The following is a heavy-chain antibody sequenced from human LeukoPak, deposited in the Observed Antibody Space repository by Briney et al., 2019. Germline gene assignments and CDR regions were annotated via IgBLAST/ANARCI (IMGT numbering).Heavy chain of an antibody. CDR3: AKTLLSDPSGYYYYMDV. CDR2: IRYDGSNE. J-gene: IGHJ6*03. V-gene: IGHV3-30*02. Sequence: GGSLRLSCAASGFTFSSYGVHWVRQAPGKGLEWVAFIRYDGSNEYYADSVKGRFTISRDNSKNTLYLQMNILRAEDTALYYCAKTLLSDPSGYYYYMDVWGKGTTVTVSS. D-gene: IGHD3-3*01. CDR1: GFTFSSYG.